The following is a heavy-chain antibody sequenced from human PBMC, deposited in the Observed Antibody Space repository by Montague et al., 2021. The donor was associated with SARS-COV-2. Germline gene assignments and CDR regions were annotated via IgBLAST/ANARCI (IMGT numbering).Heavy chain of an antibody. J-gene: IGHJ6*03. D-gene: IGHD3-10*01. Sequence: SETLSLTCAVHGTSFSGYYWNWIRQPPGKGLEWIGEINHGGSTKYSPSLKSRLTISADTSTNQFSLKLTSVAAADTAVYYCARLRDGVVPSPILGVGPYYYYYYMDVWGRGTMVTVSS. CDR3: ARLRDGVVPSPILGVGPYYYYYYMDV. CDR1: GTSFSGYY. V-gene: IGHV4-34*01. CDR2: INHGGST.